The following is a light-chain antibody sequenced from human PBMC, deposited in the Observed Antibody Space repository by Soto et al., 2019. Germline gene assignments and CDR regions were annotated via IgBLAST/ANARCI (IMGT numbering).Light chain of an antibody. V-gene: IGLV2-23*01. J-gene: IGLJ1*01. CDR2: EGS. CDR3: CSYAGSSTYV. CDR1: XXXVGTYNL. Sequence: QSVLTQPASVSGSPGQSXTIXXTXXXXXVGTYNLVSWYQHHPGKAPKLMIYEGSKRPSGVSNRFSGSKSGNTASLTISGLQAEDEADYYCCSYAGSSTYVFGTGTKLTVL.